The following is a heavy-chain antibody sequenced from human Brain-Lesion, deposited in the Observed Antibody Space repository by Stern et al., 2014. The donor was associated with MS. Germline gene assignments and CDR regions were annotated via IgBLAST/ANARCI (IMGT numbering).Heavy chain of an antibody. V-gene: IGHV3-9*01. D-gene: IGHD1-14*01. Sequence: EVHLVESGGDLVQPGRSLRLSCAAFGFTFDDYAMHWVRQAPGKGLEWVAGISWNSGTISYADSVKGRFTTSRDNAYSSLYLQMNSLRPEDTALYYCARDITGSSAYFAYWGQGTLVTVSS. J-gene: IGHJ4*02. CDR2: ISWNSGTI. CDR1: GFTFDDYA. CDR3: ARDITGSSAYFAY.